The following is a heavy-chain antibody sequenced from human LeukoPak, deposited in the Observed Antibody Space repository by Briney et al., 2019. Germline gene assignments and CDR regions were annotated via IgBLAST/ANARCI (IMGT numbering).Heavy chain of an antibody. V-gene: IGHV3-53*01. CDR2: IYSGGST. J-gene: IGHJ3*02. Sequence: GESLRLSCAASGFTVSSNYMSWVRQAPGKGLEWVSVIYSGGSTYYADSVKGRFTISRDNSKNTLYLQMNSLRAEDTAVYYCAREDSDAFDIWGQGTMVTVSS. CDR1: GFTVSSNY. CDR3: AREDSDAFDI. D-gene: IGHD3-22*01.